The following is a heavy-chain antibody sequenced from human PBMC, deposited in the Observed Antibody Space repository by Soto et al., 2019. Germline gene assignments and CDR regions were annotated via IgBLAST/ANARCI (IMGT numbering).Heavy chain of an antibody. CDR2: INHSGST. V-gene: IGHV4-34*01. D-gene: IGHD6-13*01. J-gene: IGHJ5*02. CDR3: ARATVIRQQLVSGWFDP. Sequence: SETLSLTCAVYGGSFSGYYWSWIRQPPGKGLEWIGEINHSGSTNYNPSLKSRVTISVDTSKNQFSLKLSSVTAADTAVYYCARATVIRQQLVSGWFDPWGQGTLVTVSS. CDR1: GGSFSGYY.